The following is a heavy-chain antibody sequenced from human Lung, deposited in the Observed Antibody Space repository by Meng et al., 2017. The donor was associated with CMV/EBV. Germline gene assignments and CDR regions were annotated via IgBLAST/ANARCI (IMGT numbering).Heavy chain of an antibody. J-gene: IGHJ6*02. CDR2: IKQDGSEK. CDR3: ARAIVVPAAPYYYYYGMDV. D-gene: IGHD2-2*01. Sequence: GGSLRLSCAASGFTFSSYWMSWVRQAPGKGLEWVANIKQDGSEKYYVDSVKGRFTISRDNAKNSLYLQMNSLRAEDTAVYYCARAIVVPAAPYYYYYGMDVWGQGXTVTVSS. CDR1: GFTFSSYW. V-gene: IGHV3-7*04.